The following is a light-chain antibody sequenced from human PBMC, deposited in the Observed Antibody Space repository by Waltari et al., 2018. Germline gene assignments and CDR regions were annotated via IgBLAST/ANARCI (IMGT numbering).Light chain of an antibody. CDR2: GAS. J-gene: IGKJ1*01. CDR3: QQYNSWPWT. V-gene: IGKV3-15*01. Sequence: EIVMTQSPDTLSVSPGEGATLSCRASQSVGTNIAWYQQKPGRSPRLLIYGASTRATGGPARFSGSGSGTEFTLAISSLQSEDFAVYYCQQYNSWPWTFGQGTKVEIK. CDR1: QSVGTN.